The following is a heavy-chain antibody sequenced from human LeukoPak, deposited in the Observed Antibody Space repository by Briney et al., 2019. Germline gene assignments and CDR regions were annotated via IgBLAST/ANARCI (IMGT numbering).Heavy chain of an antibody. D-gene: IGHD5-18*01. CDR2: ISSSSSYI. V-gene: IGHV3-21*01. CDR1: GFTSSSYS. CDR3: ARVRGAMVISDAFDI. Sequence: PGGSLRLSCAASGFTSSSYSMNWVRQAPGKGLEWVSSISSSSSYICYADSVKGRFTISRDNAKNSLYLQMNSLRAEDTAVYYCARVRGAMVISDAFDIWGQGTMVTVSS. J-gene: IGHJ3*02.